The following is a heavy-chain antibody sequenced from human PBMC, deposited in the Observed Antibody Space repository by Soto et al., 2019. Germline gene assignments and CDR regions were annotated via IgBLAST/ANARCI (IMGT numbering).Heavy chain of an antibody. Sequence: QITLKESGPTLVKPTQTLTLTCTFSGFSLSTSGVGVGWIRQPPGKALEWLALIYWDDDKRYSPSLKSRLTTTHDTSKYQVFLTMPTLDPVDTATYYCAHTRSVAATHLGFDPWGQGTLVTVSS. CDR2: IYWDDDK. CDR3: AHTRSVAATHLGFDP. D-gene: IGHD2-15*01. J-gene: IGHJ5*02. V-gene: IGHV2-5*02. CDR1: GFSLSTSGVG.